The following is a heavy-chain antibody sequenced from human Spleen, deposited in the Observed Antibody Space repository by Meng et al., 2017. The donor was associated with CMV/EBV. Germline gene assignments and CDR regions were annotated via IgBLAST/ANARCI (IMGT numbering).Heavy chain of an antibody. CDR3: ARAGYYDSSGYHFDY. V-gene: IGHV4-39*01. J-gene: IGHJ4*02. CDR1: GGSISSSSDN. Sequence: GGSISSSSDNWGWIRERPGKGLEWIGSIYYSGSTYYNPSLKSRVTISVDTSKNQFSLKLSSVTAADTAVYYCARAGYYDSSGYHFDYWGQGTLVTVSS. CDR2: IYYSGST. D-gene: IGHD3-22*01.